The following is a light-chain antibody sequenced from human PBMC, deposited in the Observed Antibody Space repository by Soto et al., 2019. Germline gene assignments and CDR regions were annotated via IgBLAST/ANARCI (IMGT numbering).Light chain of an antibody. CDR2: EVT. Sequence: QSVLTQPPSASGSPGQSVTISCTGTSSDVGGYDYVSWYQQHPGKAPKLMIYEVTKRPSGVPDRLPGSKSGNTASLTVSGLQAEDEADYYCSSYAGSNNFVFGTGTKVTVL. J-gene: IGLJ1*01. CDR1: SSDVGGYDY. CDR3: SSYAGSNNFV. V-gene: IGLV2-8*01.